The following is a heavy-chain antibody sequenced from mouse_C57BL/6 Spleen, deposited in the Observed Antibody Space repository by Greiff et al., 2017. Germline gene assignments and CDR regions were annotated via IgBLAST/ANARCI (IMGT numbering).Heavy chain of an antibody. J-gene: IGHJ2*01. CDR1: GYTFTSYG. CDR3: ASPYGSSYYFDY. CDR2: IYPRSGNT. V-gene: IGHV1-81*01. Sequence: QVQLQQSGAELARPGASVKLSCKASGYTFTSYGISWVKQRTGQGLEWIGEIYPRSGNTYYNEKFKGKATLTADKSSSTAYMELRSLTSEDSAVYFCASPYGSSYYFDYWGQGTTLTVSS. D-gene: IGHD1-1*01.